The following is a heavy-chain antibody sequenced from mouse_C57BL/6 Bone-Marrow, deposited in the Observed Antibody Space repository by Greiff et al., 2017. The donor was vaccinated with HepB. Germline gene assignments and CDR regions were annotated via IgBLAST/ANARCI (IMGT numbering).Heavy chain of an antibody. D-gene: IGHD2-5*01. CDR1: GFTFSSYG. CDR3: ARLKAYYSNYYAMDY. V-gene: IGHV5-6*01. Sequence: EVQLIESGGDLVKPGGSLKLSCAASGFTFSSYGMSWVRQTPDKRLEWVATISSGGSYTYYPDSVKGRFIISRDNAKNTLYLQMSSLKSEDTAMYYCARLKAYYSNYYAMDYWGQGTSVTVSS. CDR2: ISSGGSYT. J-gene: IGHJ4*01.